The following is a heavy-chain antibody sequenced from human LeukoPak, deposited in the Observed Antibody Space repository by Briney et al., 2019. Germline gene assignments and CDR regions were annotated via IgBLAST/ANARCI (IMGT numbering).Heavy chain of an antibody. D-gene: IGHD3-22*01. J-gene: IGHJ4*02. V-gene: IGHV3-30-3*01. CDR2: ISYGGSNK. CDR3: AHLNYYDSSGYPY. CDR1: GFPFSSYA. Sequence: PGRSLRLSCAASGFPFSSYAMHWVRQAPGKGLEGVAVISYGGSNKYYADSVKGRFTISRDNSKNTLYLQMNSLRAEDTAVYYCAHLNYYDSSGYPYWGQGTLVTVSS.